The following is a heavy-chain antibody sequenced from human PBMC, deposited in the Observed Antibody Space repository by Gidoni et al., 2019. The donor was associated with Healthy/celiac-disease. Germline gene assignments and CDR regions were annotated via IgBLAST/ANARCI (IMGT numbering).Heavy chain of an antibody. V-gene: IGHV3-30-3*01. J-gene: IGHJ3*02. CDR2: ISYDGSNK. D-gene: IGHD3-3*01. CDR1: GLTFSSYA. CDR3: ARASYDFWSGYDAFDI. Sequence: VQLVESGGGVVQHGSSLGRPWAASGLTFSSYAMHWVRQAPGKGLEWVAVISYDGSNKYYADSVKGRFTISRDNSKNTLYLQMNSLRAEDTAVYYCARASYDFWSGYDAFDIWGQGTMVTVSS.